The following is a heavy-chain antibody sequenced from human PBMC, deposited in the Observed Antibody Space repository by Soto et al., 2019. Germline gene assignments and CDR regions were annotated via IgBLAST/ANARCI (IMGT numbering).Heavy chain of an antibody. J-gene: IGHJ6*02. V-gene: IGHV3-30*18. Sequence: GGSLRLSCAASGFTFSSYDMHWVRQAPGKGLEWVAVISYDGSNKYYADSVKGRFTISRDNSKNTLYLQMNSLRAEDTAVYYCAKDLMRYCSSTSCYKSLLDHYYGMDVWGQGTTVTVSS. CDR2: ISYDGSNK. CDR3: AKDLMRYCSSTSCYKSLLDHYYGMDV. CDR1: GFTFSSYD. D-gene: IGHD2-2*02.